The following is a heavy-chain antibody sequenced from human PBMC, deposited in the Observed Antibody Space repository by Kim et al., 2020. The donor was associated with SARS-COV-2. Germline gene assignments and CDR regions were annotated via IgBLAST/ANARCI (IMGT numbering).Heavy chain of an antibody. V-gene: IGHV3-66*01. J-gene: IGHJ4*02. D-gene: IGHD6-13*01. CDR3: AREPGIAESDY. CDR2: IYSGGST. CDR1: GFTVSSNY. Sequence: GGSLRLSCAASGFTVSSNYMSWVRQAPGKGLEWVSVIYSGGSTYYADSVKGRFTISRDNSKNTLYLQMNSLRAEDTAVYYCAREPGIAESDYWGQGTLVTLSS.